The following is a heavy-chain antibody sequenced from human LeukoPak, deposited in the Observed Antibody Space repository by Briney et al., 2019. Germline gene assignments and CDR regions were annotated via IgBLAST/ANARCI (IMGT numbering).Heavy chain of an antibody. J-gene: IGHJ4*02. Sequence: SQTLSLTCAVSGGSISSGGYSRSWIRQPPGKGLEWIGYIYHSGSTYYNPSLKGRVTISVDTSKNQFSLKLSSVTAADTAVYYCARLWSGYYLYYFDYWGQGTLVTVSS. CDR1: GGSISSGGYS. V-gene: IGHV4-30-2*01. CDR3: ARLWSGYYLYYFDY. D-gene: IGHD3-3*01. CDR2: IYHSGST.